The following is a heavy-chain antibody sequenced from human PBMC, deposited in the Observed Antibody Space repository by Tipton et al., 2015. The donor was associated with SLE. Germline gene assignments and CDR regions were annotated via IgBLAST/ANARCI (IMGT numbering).Heavy chain of an antibody. V-gene: IGHV3-9*01. J-gene: IGHJ4*02. CDR3: ARATSATVVTQDYFDY. Sequence: VQLVQSGGGLAQPGRSLRLSCAASGFTFDDYVMHWVRQAPGKGLEWVAGISWNSGRLAYADSVKGRFTISRDNAKNSLYLQMTNLRSEDSALYFCARATSATVVTQDYFDYWGQGTLVTVSS. CDR1: GFTFDDYV. CDR2: ISWNSGRL. D-gene: IGHD4-23*01.